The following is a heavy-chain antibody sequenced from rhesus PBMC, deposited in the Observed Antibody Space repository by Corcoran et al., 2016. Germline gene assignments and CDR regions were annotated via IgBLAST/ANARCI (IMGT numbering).Heavy chain of an antibody. CDR3: VRHPEHANFEYRFPV. Sequence: QGQLQESGPGMVKPSEPLSLTCSVSGYSIRSGYGWRWFRQFPGKGLKWIGDIGGSGGNTKKNPSLRSRVTSSKDTTKNQFSLTLTSVVAADTAVYYCVRHPEHANFEYRFPVWGAGVLVTVSS. CDR2: IGGSGGNT. V-gene: IGHV4-127*01. J-gene: IGHJ5-1*01. D-gene: IGHD4-17*01. CDR1: GYSIRSGYG.